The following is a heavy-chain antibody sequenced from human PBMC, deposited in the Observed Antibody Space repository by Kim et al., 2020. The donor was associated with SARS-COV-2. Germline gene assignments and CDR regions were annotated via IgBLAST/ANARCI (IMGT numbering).Heavy chain of an antibody. CDR2: ISYDGSNK. CDR1: GFTFGSFG. CDR3: AKDRPGGITGYMEH. D-gene: IGHD5-12*01. Sequence: GGSLRLSCAVSGFTFGSFGMNWVRQAPGKGLEWVAFISYDGSNKYYVDSVRGRFTISRDDSKHTLYLQMNSLRAEDTAVYYCAKDRPGGITGYMEHWGQGNLVTVSS. V-gene: IGHV3-30*02. J-gene: IGHJ4*02.